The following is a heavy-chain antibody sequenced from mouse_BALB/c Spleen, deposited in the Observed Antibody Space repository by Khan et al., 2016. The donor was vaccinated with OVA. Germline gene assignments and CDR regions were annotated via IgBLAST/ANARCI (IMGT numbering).Heavy chain of an antibody. Sequence: EVQLQESGPGLVKPSQTVSLTCTVTGISITTGNYRWSWIRHFPGNKLEWIWYLYYSGTTTYNPSLTSRTSITRDTSKNRFFLEMDSLTTEDTATYYCARDWGGFDSYYFDYWGQGTTLTVSS. J-gene: IGHJ2*01. CDR3: ARDWGGFDSYYFDY. V-gene: IGHV3-5*02. CDR1: GISITTGNYR. CDR2: LYYSGTT. D-gene: IGHD2-2*01.